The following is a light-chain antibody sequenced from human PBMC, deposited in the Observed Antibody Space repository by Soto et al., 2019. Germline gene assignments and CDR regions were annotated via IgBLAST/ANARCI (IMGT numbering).Light chain of an antibody. V-gene: IGLV1-40*01. Sequence: QSVLTQPPSVSGAPGQRVTISCTGSSSNIGAGYDVHWYQQLPGTAPKLLIYGNSNRPSGVPDRFSGSKSGTSASLAITGLQAEDEEDYYCQSYDSSLSGSRVFGTGTKLTVL. J-gene: IGLJ1*01. CDR2: GNS. CDR3: QSYDSSLSGSRV. CDR1: SSNIGAGYD.